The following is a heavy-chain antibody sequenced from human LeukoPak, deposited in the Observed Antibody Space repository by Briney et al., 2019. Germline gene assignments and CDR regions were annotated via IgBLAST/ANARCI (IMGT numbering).Heavy chain of an antibody. J-gene: IGHJ4*02. D-gene: IGHD3-16*02. Sequence: ETLSLTCAVYGGSFSGYYWSWIRQPPGKGLEWIGEINHSGSTNYNPSLKSRVTISVDTSKNQFSLKLSSVTAADTAVYYCARAPIDYVWGSYRDQTFDYWGQGTLVTVSS. CDR1: GGSFSGYY. CDR2: INHSGST. V-gene: IGHV4-34*01. CDR3: ARAPIDYVWGSYRDQTFDY.